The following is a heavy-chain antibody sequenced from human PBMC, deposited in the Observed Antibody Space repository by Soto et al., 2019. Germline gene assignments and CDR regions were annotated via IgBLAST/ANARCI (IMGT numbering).Heavy chain of an antibody. J-gene: IGHJ4*02. CDR2: ISWNSGSI. D-gene: IGHD4-17*01. Sequence: GGSLRLSCAASGFTFDDYAMHWVRQAPGKGLEWVSGISWNSGSIGYADSVKGRFTISRDNAKNSLYLQMNSLRAEDTALYYCARAGPAYGDYIRWYFDYWGQGTLVTVSS. CDR1: GFTFDDYA. CDR3: ARAGPAYGDYIRWYFDY. V-gene: IGHV3-9*01.